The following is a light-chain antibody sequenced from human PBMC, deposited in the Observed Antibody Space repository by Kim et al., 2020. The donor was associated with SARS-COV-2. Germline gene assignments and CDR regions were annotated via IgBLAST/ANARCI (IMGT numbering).Light chain of an antibody. Sequence: GQSITISCTGTSSDIGGYNYVSWYQQHPGKAPKLMIYDVNKRPSGVSNRFSGSKSANTASLTISGLQAEDEADYYCSSYTSSSTLVFGGGTRLTVL. J-gene: IGLJ3*02. CDR3: SSYTSSSTLV. V-gene: IGLV2-14*04. CDR2: DVN. CDR1: SSDIGGYNY.